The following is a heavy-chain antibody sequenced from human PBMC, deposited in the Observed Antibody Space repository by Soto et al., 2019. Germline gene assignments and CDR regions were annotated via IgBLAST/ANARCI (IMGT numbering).Heavy chain of an antibody. D-gene: IGHD1-1*01. Sequence: SVKVSCKESGGTFSSYAIAWVRQAPGRGLEWMGGIIPIFGIPNYAQKFQGRVAITADESTNTAYMELSSLRSDDTAVYYCAKAAQTRFNWNDLGNWFDPWGQGTLVTVSS. J-gene: IGHJ5*02. V-gene: IGHV1-69*13. CDR2: IIPIFGIP. CDR1: GGTFSSYA. CDR3: AKAAQTRFNWNDLGNWFDP.